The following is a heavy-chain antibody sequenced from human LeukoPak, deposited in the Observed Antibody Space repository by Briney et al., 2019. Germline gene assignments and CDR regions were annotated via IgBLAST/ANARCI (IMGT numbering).Heavy chain of an antibody. Sequence: ASVKVSCKASGYTFTSYYMHWVRQAPGQGLEWMGIINPSGGSTSYAQKFQGRVTMTRDPSTSTVYMELSSLRSEDTAVYYCASEQLLAVAGTRDAFDIWGQGTMVTVSA. D-gene: IGHD6-19*01. CDR3: ASEQLLAVAGTRDAFDI. V-gene: IGHV1-46*01. CDR1: GYTFTSYY. J-gene: IGHJ3*02. CDR2: INPSGGST.